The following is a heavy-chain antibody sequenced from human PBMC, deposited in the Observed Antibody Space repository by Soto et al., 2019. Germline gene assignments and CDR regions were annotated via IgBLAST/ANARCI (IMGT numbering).Heavy chain of an antibody. J-gene: IGHJ5*02. D-gene: IGHD3-16*02. V-gene: IGHV4-31*03. CDR3: ARSVGYPNNWFDP. Sequence: PSETLSLTCTVSGGSISSGGYYWSWIRQHPGKGLEWIGYIYYSGSTYYNQSLKSRVTISVDTSKNQFSLKLSSVTAADTAVYYCARSVGYPNNWFDPWGQGTLVTVSS. CDR1: GGSISSGGYY. CDR2: IYYSGST.